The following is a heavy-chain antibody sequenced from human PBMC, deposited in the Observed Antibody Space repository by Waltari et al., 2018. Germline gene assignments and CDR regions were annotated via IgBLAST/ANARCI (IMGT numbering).Heavy chain of an antibody. D-gene: IGHD7-27*01. J-gene: IGHJ3*02. CDR1: GFTVSSNY. CDR3: ARDRSENWEDAFDI. V-gene: IGHV3-53*01. CDR2: IDSGGRT. Sequence: EVQLVESGGGLIQPGGSLRLSCAASGFTVSSNYMSWVRQAPGKGREWVSVIDSGGRTYYADSVKGRFTMSRDNSKNTLYLQMNSLRAEDTAVYYCARDRSENWEDAFDIWGQGTMVTVSS.